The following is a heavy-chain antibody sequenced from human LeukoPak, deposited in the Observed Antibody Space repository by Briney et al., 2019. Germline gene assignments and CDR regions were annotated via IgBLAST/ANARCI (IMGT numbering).Heavy chain of an antibody. Sequence: SETLSLTCTVSGGSISSGGYYWSWIRQPPGKGLEWIGYIYYSGSTNYNPSLKSRVTISVDTSKNQFSLKLNSVTAADTAVYYCARGGAYGEDYWGQGTLVTVSS. CDR2: IYYSGST. CDR3: ARGGAYGEDY. D-gene: IGHD4-17*01. J-gene: IGHJ4*02. V-gene: IGHV4-61*08. CDR1: GGSISSGGYY.